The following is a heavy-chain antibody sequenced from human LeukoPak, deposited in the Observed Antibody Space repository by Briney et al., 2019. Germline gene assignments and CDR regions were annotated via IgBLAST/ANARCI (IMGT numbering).Heavy chain of an antibody. V-gene: IGHV1-8*02. J-gene: IGHJ4*02. CDR3: ARVDYSNYSFDY. CDR2: MNPNSGNT. Sequence: ASVKVSCKASGGTFSSYAISWVRQATGQGLEWMGWMNPNSGNTGYAQKFQGRVTMTRNTSISTAYMELSSLRSEDTAVYYCARVDYSNYSFDYWGQGTLVTVSS. D-gene: IGHD4-11*01. CDR1: GGTFSSYA.